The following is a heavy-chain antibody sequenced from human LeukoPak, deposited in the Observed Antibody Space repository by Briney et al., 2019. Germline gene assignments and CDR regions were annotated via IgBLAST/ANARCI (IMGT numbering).Heavy chain of an antibody. J-gene: IGHJ4*02. CDR3: VRLYDDYTNGHFDS. Sequence: GGSLRLSCAASGFTFSSYGMSWVRQAPGKGLEWVSALSGSGGTTYYADSVKGRFTISRHNAKNSLYLQLNSLRAEDTAVYYCVRLYDDYTNGHFDSWGQGTLVTVSS. V-gene: IGHV3-23*01. CDR1: GFTFSSYG. D-gene: IGHD4-11*01. CDR2: LSGSGGTT.